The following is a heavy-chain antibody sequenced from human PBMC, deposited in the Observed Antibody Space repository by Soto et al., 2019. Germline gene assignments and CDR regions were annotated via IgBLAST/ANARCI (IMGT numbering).Heavy chain of an antibody. Sequence: EVLLLDSGGGLVQPGGSLRLSCAASGFVFNNYAMSWVRQAPGKGLEWVATLSSGGGTTYYTDSVKGRFTISRDNSMNLLYLQMNSLRADDTAVYYCAKDGDWYDFSAGYYSRGNYFDYWGQETLVTVSS. CDR1: GFVFNNYA. D-gene: IGHD3-3*01. CDR2: LSSGGGTT. J-gene: IGHJ4*02. CDR3: AKDGDWYDFSAGYYSRGNYFDY. V-gene: IGHV3-23*01.